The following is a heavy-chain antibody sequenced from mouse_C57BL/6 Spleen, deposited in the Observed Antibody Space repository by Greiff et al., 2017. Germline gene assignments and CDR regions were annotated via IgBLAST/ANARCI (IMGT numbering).Heavy chain of an antibody. CDR1: GYTFTSYN. J-gene: IGHJ3*01. CDR2: IYPGNGDT. V-gene: IGHV1-12*01. Sequence: QVQLQQSGAELVRPGASVKMSCKASGYTFTSYNMHWVKQTPRQGLEWIGAIYPGNGDTSSNQKFKGKATLTVAKSSSTAYMQVSSLTSEDSAVYVCARETPYYSNYGRFAYWGQGTLVTVSA. CDR3: ARETPYYSNYGRFAY. D-gene: IGHD2-5*01.